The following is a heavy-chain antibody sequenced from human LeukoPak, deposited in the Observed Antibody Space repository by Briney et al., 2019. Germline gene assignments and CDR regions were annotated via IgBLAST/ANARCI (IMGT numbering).Heavy chain of an antibody. V-gene: IGHV3-48*03. J-gene: IGHJ4*02. Sequence: PGGSLRLSCAASGFTFSSYEMNWVRQAPGKGLEWVSYISSSGSTIYYADSVKGRFTISRDNSKNTLYLQMNSLRAEDTAVYYCAKGAYYDFWSGWKGGFDYWGQGTLVTVSS. CDR2: ISSSGSTI. CDR3: AKGAYYDFWSGWKGGFDY. D-gene: IGHD3-3*01. CDR1: GFTFSSYE.